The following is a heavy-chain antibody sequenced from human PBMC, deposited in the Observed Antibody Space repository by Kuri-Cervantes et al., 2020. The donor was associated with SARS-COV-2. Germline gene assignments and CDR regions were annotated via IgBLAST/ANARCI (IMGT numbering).Heavy chain of an antibody. CDR3: ARPSSGYYFSPFDY. CDR2: INSDGSST. V-gene: IGHV3-74*01. J-gene: IGHJ4*02. CDR1: GFTFSSYW. Sequence: GESLKISCAASGFTFSSYWMHWVRQAPGKGLVWGSRINSDGSSTSYADSVKGRFTISRDNSKNTLYLQMNSLRAEDTAVYYCARPSSGYYFSPFDYWGQGTLVTVSS. D-gene: IGHD3-22*01.